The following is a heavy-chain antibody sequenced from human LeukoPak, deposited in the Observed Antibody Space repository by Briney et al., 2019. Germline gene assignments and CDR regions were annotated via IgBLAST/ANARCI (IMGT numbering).Heavy chain of an antibody. CDR2: INAYNGNT. CDR1: GYTFTSYG. CDR3: ARDSPEYSSSWYYFDY. V-gene: IGHV1-18*01. J-gene: IGHJ4*02. Sequence: ASVKVSCKASGYTFTSYGISWVRQAPGQGLELMGWINAYNGNTNYAQKLQGRVTMTTDTSTSTAYMELRSLRSDATAVYYCARDSPEYSSSWYYFDYWGQGTLVTVSS. D-gene: IGHD6-13*01.